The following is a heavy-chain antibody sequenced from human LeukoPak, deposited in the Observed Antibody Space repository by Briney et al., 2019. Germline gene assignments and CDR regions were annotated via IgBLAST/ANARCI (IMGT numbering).Heavy chain of an antibody. CDR2: IKQDGSEK. CDR3: ARDSVGYSYGTNWFDP. Sequence: GGSLRLSCAASGFTFSSYWMSWVRQAPGKGLEWAANIKQDGSEKYYVDSVKGRFTISRDNAKNSLYLQMNSLRAEDTAVYYCARDSVGYSYGTNWFDPWGQGTLVTVSS. J-gene: IGHJ5*02. V-gene: IGHV3-7*01. CDR1: GFTFSSYW. D-gene: IGHD5-18*01.